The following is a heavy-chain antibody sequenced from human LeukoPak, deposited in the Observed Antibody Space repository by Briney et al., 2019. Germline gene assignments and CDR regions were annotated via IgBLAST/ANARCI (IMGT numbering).Heavy chain of an antibody. Sequence: GGSLRLSCAASGFTFSSYEMNWVRQAPGKGLEWVSYISSSGSNIKYADSVKGRFTISRGSAKNSVYLQMNSLRAEDTAVYYCARDIKGQYQDAFDIWGQGTMVTVSS. J-gene: IGHJ3*02. CDR2: ISSSGSNI. D-gene: IGHD2-2*01. CDR3: ARDIKGQYQDAFDI. V-gene: IGHV3-48*03. CDR1: GFTFSSYE.